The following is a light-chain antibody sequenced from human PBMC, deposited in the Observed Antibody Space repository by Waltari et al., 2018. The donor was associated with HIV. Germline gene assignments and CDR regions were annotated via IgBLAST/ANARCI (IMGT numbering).Light chain of an antibody. V-gene: IGLV2-8*01. CDR2: EVS. Sequence: QSALTQPPSASGSPGQSVTISCTGTSRDVGGYNYVSWYQQHPGKAHTLKICEVSTRHSGVLDRFAGYKSGNTASLTVSGLQAEDEADYYCSSYAGSSNVVFGGGTKLTGL. CDR3: SSYAGSSNVV. J-gene: IGLJ2*01. CDR1: SRDVGGYNY.